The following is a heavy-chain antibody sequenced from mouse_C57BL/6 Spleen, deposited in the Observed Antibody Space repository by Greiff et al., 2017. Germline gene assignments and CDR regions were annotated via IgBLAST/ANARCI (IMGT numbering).Heavy chain of an antibody. V-gene: IGHV1-52*01. D-gene: IGHD2-4*01. CDR2: IDPSDSET. CDR1: GYTFTSYW. CDR3: ARFDDYDGEAWFAY. J-gene: IGHJ3*01. Sequence: QVQLQQPGAELVRPGSSVKLSCKASGYTFTSYWMHWVKQRPIQGLEWIGNIDPSDSETHYNQKFKDKATLTVDKSSSTAYMQLSSLTSEDSAVYYCARFDDYDGEAWFAYWGQGTLVTVSA.